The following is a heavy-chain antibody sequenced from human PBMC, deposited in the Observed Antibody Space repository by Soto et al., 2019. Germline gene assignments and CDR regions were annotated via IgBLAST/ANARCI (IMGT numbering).Heavy chain of an antibody. J-gene: IGHJ4*02. CDR2: ISSSGSTI. V-gene: IGHV3-48*03. Sequence: PGGSLRLSCAASGFTFSSYEVNWVRQAPGKGLEWVSYISSSGSTIYYADSVKGRFTISRDNAKNSLYLQMNSLRAEDTAVYYCAGSLRFLEWLPSYWGQGTLVTVSS. CDR3: AGSLRFLEWLPSY. CDR1: GFTFSSYE. D-gene: IGHD3-3*01.